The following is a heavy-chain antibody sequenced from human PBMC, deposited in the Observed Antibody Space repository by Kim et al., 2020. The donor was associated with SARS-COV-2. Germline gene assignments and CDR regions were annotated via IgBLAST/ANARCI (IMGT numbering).Heavy chain of an antibody. CDR3: ARDGNIAAAGYDAFDI. CDR2: ISAYNGNT. D-gene: IGHD6-13*01. V-gene: IGHV1-18*04. J-gene: IGHJ3*02. Sequence: ASVKVSCKASGYTFTSYGISWVRQAPGQGLEWMGWISAYNGNTNYAQKLQGRVTMTTDTSTSTAYMELRSLRSDDTAVYYCARDGNIAAAGYDAFDIWGQGTMVTVSS. CDR1: GYTFTSYG.